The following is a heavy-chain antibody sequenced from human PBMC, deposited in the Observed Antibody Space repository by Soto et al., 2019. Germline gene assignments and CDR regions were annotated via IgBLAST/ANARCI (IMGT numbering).Heavy chain of an antibody. J-gene: IGHJ4*02. V-gene: IGHV3-64*01. CDR3: ARDRCTNGVCYAPSDY. CDR1: GFTFSNYA. Sequence: EVQLVESGGGLVQPGGSLRLSCAASGFTFSNYAMHWVRQAPGKGLEFVSAISSNGGSTFYANSMKGRFTISRDNSENTLYLQMGSLRAEDMAVYYCARDRCTNGVCYAPSDYWGQGTLVTVSS. CDR2: ISSNGGST. D-gene: IGHD2-8*01.